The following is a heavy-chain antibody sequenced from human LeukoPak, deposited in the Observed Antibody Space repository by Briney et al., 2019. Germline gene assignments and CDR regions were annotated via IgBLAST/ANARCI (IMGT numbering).Heavy chain of an antibody. Sequence: GASVKVSCKAPGYTFSGYYIHWVRQAPGQGLEWMGWINPNSGGTNYAQKFQGRVTMTRDTSISTAYMELTRLRSDDTAIYYCARDINGDLLRYYFDYWGQGTLVTVSS. CDR3: ARDINGDLLRYYFDY. CDR2: INPNSGGT. J-gene: IGHJ4*02. V-gene: IGHV1-2*02. CDR1: GYTFSGYY. D-gene: IGHD1-26*01.